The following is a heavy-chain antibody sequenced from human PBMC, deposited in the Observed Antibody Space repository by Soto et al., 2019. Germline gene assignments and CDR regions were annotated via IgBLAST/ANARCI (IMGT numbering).Heavy chain of an antibody. CDR2: INPNSGGT. CDR3: ARYSSPLNGLDP. J-gene: IGHJ5*02. CDR1: GYTFTGYY. Sequence: AASVKVSCKASGYTFTGYYIHWVRQAPGHGLEWMGWINPNSGGTNYVQKFQGRVTMTRDPSISTAYMELSRLRSDDTAVYYCARYSSPLNGLDPWGQGTLVTVAS. V-gene: IGHV1-2*02. D-gene: IGHD6-13*01.